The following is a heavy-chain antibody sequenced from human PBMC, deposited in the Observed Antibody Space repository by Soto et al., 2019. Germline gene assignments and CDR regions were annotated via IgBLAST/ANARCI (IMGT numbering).Heavy chain of an antibody. Sequence: QVQLVQSGAEVKKPGASVKVSCKASGYTFTSYYMHWVRQAPGQGLEWMGIINPSGGSTSYAQKFQGRVTMTRDTCTSTVYMELSRLRSEDTAVYYCARDRGTTVTTGFRGVYFAYWGQGTLVTVSS. CDR1: GYTFTSYY. CDR3: ARDRGTTVTTGFRGVYFAY. D-gene: IGHD4-17*01. V-gene: IGHV1-46*03. CDR2: INPSGGST. J-gene: IGHJ4*02.